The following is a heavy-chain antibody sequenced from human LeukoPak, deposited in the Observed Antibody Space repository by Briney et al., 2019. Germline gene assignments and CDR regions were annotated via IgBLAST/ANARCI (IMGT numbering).Heavy chain of an antibody. V-gene: IGHV4-38-2*02. Sequence: SETLSLTCIVSGFSITTGYYWAWIRQPPGKGLEWIGTIFRIGSTYYNPSLKSRVTISVDTSKNQFSLKLSSVTAADTALYYCARVIDVAAAGYFDSWGQGTRVTVSS. D-gene: IGHD6-13*01. CDR2: IFRIGST. CDR3: ARVIDVAAAGYFDS. CDR1: GFSITTGYY. J-gene: IGHJ4*02.